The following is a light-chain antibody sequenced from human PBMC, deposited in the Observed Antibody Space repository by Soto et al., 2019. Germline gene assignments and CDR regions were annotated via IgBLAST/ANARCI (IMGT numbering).Light chain of an antibody. J-gene: IGLJ2*01. CDR2: GNN. CDR3: LSYDSSLSGSRV. Sequence: QSVLTQPPSVSGAPGQRVTISCIGSSSKIGAGYDVHWYQQLPGTAPKLLIYGNNNRPSGVPDRFSGSKSGTSASLAITGLQAEDEADYYCLSYDSSLSGSRVFGGGTKLTVL. CDR1: SSKIGAGYD. V-gene: IGLV1-40*01.